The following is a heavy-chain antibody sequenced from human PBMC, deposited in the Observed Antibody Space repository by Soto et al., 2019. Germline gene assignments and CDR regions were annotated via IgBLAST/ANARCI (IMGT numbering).Heavy chain of an antibody. Sequence: QLQLQESGPGLVKPSETLSLTCTVSGGSISSSSFHWGWIRQPPGKGLEWIGSIYYSGSTYYSPSLNSPVTISLHTSKTQFSLKLSSVTAADTAVYYCARRERAAGTDWWFDPWGQGTLVTVSS. CDR2: IYYSGST. V-gene: IGHV4-39*01. CDR1: GGSISSSSFH. CDR3: ARRERAAGTDWWFDP. J-gene: IGHJ5*02. D-gene: IGHD6-13*01.